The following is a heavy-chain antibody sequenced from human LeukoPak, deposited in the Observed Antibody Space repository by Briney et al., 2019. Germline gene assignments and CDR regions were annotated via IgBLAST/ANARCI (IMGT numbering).Heavy chain of an antibody. Sequence: ASVKVSCKASGYTFTGYYMHWVRQAPGQGLEWMGRINPNSGGTNYAQKFQGRVIMTRDTSISTAYMELSRLRSDDTAVYYCARNIAVASSYYFDYWGQGTLVTVSS. D-gene: IGHD6-19*01. CDR3: ARNIAVASSYYFDY. CDR2: INPNSGGT. V-gene: IGHV1-2*06. J-gene: IGHJ4*02. CDR1: GYTFTGYY.